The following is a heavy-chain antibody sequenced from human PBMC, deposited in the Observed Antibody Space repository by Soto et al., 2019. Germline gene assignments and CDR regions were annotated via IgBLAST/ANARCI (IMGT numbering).Heavy chain of an antibody. J-gene: IGHJ4*02. CDR1: GFTFSSYS. CDR3: ARDVGGYDTYYYFDY. V-gene: IGHV3-48*02. Sequence: GGSLRLSCAASGFTFSSYSMNWVRQGPGKGLDWGSYISSISSTIYYADSVKGRFTISRDNPKNPLYRQMNSLRDEDTAVYYCARDVGGYDTYYYFDYWGQGTLVTVSS. D-gene: IGHD5-12*01. CDR2: ISSISSTI.